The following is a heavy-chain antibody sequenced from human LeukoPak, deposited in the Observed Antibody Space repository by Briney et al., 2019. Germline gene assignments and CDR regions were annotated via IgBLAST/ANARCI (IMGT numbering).Heavy chain of an antibody. CDR3: ARDTSSYASFNY. CDR1: GFTVCSNY. V-gene: IGHV3-53*01. J-gene: IGHJ4*02. Sequence: GGSLRLSCAASGFTVCSNYMSWVREAPGTGLEWVSVICSGGSTYYADSVKRRFTISRDNSQNTLYLQMSSLRVEDTAVYYCARDTSSYASFNYWGQRTLVTVSS. CDR2: ICSGGST. D-gene: IGHD2-2*01.